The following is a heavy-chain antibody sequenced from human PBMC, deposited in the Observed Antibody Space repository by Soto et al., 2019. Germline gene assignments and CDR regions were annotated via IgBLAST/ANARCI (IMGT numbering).Heavy chain of an antibody. CDR3: AKNRDGYYYTGTDV. CDR2: ISGTGVST. V-gene: IGHV3-23*01. CDR1: GFTFSSHA. Sequence: EVQLLESGGDLVQPGGSLRLSCVASGFTFSSHAISWVRQAPGKGLEWVSAISGTGVSTFYADSVKGRFTISRDNSKNTLYLQMNSLRVEDTAIYYCAKNRDGYYYTGTDVWGQGTTVTVSS. J-gene: IGHJ6*02.